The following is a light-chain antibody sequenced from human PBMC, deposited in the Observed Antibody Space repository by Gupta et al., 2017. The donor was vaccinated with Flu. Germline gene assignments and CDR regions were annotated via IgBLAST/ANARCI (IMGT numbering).Light chain of an antibody. CDR1: QGVSSY. J-gene: IGKJ4*01. CDR3: QQRSNWPPLT. CDR2: DAS. Sequence: EIVLTQSPATLSLSPGERATLSCRASQGVSSYLAWYQQKPGQAPRLLIYDASNRATGIQAGFRGMGSGKDFTPTISSLRPENFAVNYCQQRSNWPPLTFGGGTKVGSN. V-gene: IGKV3-11*01.